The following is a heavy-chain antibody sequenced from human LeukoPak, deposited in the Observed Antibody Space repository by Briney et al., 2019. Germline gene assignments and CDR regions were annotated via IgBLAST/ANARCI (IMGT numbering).Heavy chain of an antibody. CDR3: ARVWQDYSGVDY. CDR1: GYTFSAYH. Sequence: GGSLRLSCAASGYTFSAYHINWVRQAPGKGLEWISYISTTGTTIHYADSVKGRFAISRDNAKSSLYLQMNSLRDEDTAVYYCARVWQDYSGVDYWGQGTLVTVSS. CDR2: ISTTGTTI. J-gene: IGHJ4*02. D-gene: IGHD2-21*01. V-gene: IGHV3-48*02.